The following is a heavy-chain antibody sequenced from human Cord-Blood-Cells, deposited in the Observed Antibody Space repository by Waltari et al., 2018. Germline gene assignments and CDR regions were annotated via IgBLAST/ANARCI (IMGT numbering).Heavy chain of an antibody. CDR2: IYTSGST. CDR1: GGSISSYY. Sequence: QVQLQESGPGLVKPSETLSLTCTVSGGSISSYYSRWIPQPAGKGLEWIGRIYTSGSTNYNPSLKSRVTMSVDTSKNQFSLKLSSVTAADTAVYYCARDGSRYYYYGMDVWGQGTTVTVSS. V-gene: IGHV4-4*07. CDR3: ARDGSRYYYYGMDV. J-gene: IGHJ6*02.